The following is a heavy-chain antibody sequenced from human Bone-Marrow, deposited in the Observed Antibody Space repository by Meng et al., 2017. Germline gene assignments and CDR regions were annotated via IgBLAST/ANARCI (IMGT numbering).Heavy chain of an antibody. Sequence: DVELVETGGGLIQPGGSLRLSCEASGFSVSSNYMSWVRQAPGRGLEWISVIYSGGSTYYADSVKGRFTISRDNSKNTLYLQMNSLRAEDTAVYYCARGRSGYFDYWGQGTLVTVSS. V-gene: IGHV3-53*02. CDR3: ARGRSGYFDY. CDR1: GFSVSSNY. J-gene: IGHJ4*02. CDR2: IYSGGST. D-gene: IGHD3-3*01.